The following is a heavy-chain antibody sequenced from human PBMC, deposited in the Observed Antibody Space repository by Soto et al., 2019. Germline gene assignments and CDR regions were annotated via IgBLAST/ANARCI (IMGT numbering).Heavy chain of an antibody. CDR3: ARRGPGTYFDY. D-gene: IGHD6-13*01. CDR1: GFTFSIYA. CDR2: VSGSGGST. J-gene: IGHJ4*02. V-gene: IGHV3-23*01. Sequence: GGSLRLSCAASGFTFSIYAMRWVRQAPGKGLEWVSAVSGSGGSTYYADSVKGRFTISRDNSKNTLYLQMNSLRAEDTAVYYCARRGPGTYFDYWGQGTLVTVSS.